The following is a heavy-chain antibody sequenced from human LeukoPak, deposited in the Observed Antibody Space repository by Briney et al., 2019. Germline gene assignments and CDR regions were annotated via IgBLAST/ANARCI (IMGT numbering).Heavy chain of an antibody. D-gene: IGHD3-3*01. CDR1: GFTFSSYR. CDR3: ARSLNYDFWSGYSLYYFDY. V-gene: IGHV3-7*01. J-gene: IGHJ4*02. Sequence: GGSLRLSCAASGFTFSSYRMSWVRQAPGKGLEWVANIKQDGSEKYYVDSVKGRFTISRDNAKNSLYLQMNSLRAEDTAVYYCARSLNYDFWSGYSLYYFDYWGQGTLVTVSS. CDR2: IKQDGSEK.